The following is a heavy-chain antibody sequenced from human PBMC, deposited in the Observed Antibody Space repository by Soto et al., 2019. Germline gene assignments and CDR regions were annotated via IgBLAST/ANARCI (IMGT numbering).Heavy chain of an antibody. CDR3: ARGSIYDSSGYYFDY. V-gene: IGHV1-46*01. CDR2: INPSGGST. J-gene: IGHJ4*02. Sequence: GASVKVSCXASGYTFTSYYMHWVRQAPGQGLEWMGIINPSGGSTRYAQKFQGRVTMTRDTSTSTVYMELSSLRSEDTAVYYCARGSIYDSSGYYFDYWGQGTLVTVSS. D-gene: IGHD3-22*01. CDR1: GYTFTSYY.